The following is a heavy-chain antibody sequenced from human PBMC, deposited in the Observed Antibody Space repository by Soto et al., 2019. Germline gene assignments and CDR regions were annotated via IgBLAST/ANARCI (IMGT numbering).Heavy chain of an antibody. J-gene: IGHJ5*02. D-gene: IGHD3-3*01. V-gene: IGHV1-3*01. CDR2: INAGNGNT. CDR3: ARGPAGITIFGVAPNWFDP. CDR1: GYTFTSYA. Sequence: GASVKVSCKASGYTFTSYAMHWVRQAPGQRLEWMGWINAGNGNTKYPQKFQGRVTITRDTSASTAYMELSSLRSEDTAVYYCARGPAGITIFGVAPNWFDPWGQGTLVTVS.